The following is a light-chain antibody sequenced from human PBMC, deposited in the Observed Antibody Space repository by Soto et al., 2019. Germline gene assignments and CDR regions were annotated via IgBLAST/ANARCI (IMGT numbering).Light chain of an antibody. J-gene: IGKJ5*01. V-gene: IGKV1-6*01. CDR1: RYIRSD. Sequence: IHMTQSPSSLSASVGDRVTITCRASRYIRSDLSWYQQRPGQAPKVLIYVASNLQSGVPSRFSGSGSRTDFTLTITHLQSEDFATYYCQHYLNYPITFGQGTRLEIK. CDR3: QHYLNYPIT. CDR2: VAS.